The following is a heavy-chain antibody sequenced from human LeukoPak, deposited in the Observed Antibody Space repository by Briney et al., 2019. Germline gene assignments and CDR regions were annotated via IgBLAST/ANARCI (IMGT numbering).Heavy chain of an antibody. V-gene: IGHV4-59*08. J-gene: IGHJ4*02. CDR3: ASNYYGSGSLDY. Sequence: SETLSLTCAVYGASFSGYYWSWIRQPPGKGLEWIGYIYYSGSTNYNPSLKSRVTISVDTSKNQFSLKLSSVTAADTAVYYCASNYYGSGSLDYWGQGTLVTVSS. D-gene: IGHD3-10*01. CDR2: IYYSGST. CDR1: GASFSGYY.